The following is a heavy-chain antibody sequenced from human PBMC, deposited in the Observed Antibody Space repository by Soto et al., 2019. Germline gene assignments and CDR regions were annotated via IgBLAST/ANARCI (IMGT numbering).Heavy chain of an antibody. CDR2: MNPNSGNT. J-gene: IGHJ6*03. V-gene: IGHV1-8*01. CDR3: ARVGRAARLRYYYYMDV. D-gene: IGHD6-6*01. CDR1: GYTFTSYD. Sequence: ASVKVSCKASGYTFTSYDINWVRQATGQGLEWMGWMNPNSGNTGYAQKFQGRVTMTRNTSISTAYMELSSLRSEDTAVYYCARVGRAARLRYYYYMDVWGKGTTVTVSS.